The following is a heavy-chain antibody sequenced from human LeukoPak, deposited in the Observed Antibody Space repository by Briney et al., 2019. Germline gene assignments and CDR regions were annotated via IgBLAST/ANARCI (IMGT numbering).Heavy chain of an antibody. J-gene: IGHJ4*02. V-gene: IGHV3-21*01. CDR3: ARESRAYGELDY. CDR2: ISSSSYI. CDR1: GFTFSSYS. Sequence: GGSLRLSCAASGFTFSSYSMNWGRQAPGKGLEWVSSISSSSYIYYVDSVKGRFTISRDNAKNSLYLQMNSLRAEDTAVYYCARESRAYGELDYWGQGTLVTVSS. D-gene: IGHD3-10*01.